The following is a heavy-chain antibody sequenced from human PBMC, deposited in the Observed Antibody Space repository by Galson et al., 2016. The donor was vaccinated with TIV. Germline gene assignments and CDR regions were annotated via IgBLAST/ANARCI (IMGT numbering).Heavy chain of an antibody. CDR1: GGTFNIYA. CDR3: ARPSSSCRGCSYYYYMDV. D-gene: IGHD6-19*01. CDR2: ILPIFGAA. J-gene: IGHJ6*03. V-gene: IGHV1-69*13. Sequence: SVKVSCKASGGTFNIYAISWVRQAPGQGLEWMGGILPIFGAATYAQKFQGRVTITADESTNTAYMELSSQKSDDTAMYYCARPSSSCRGCSYYYYMDVWGKGTTVTVSS.